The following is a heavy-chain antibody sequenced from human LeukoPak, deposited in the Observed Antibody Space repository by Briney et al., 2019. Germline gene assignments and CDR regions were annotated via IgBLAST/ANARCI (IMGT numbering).Heavy chain of an antibody. V-gene: IGHV1-18*01. CDR3: ARAPARGPEVDTAMVLEFGY. J-gene: IGHJ4*02. CDR1: GYTFTSYG. Sequence: ASVKVSCKASGYTFTSYGISWVRQAPGQGLEWMGWISAYNGNTNYAQKLQGRVTMTTDTSTSTAYMELRSLRSDDTAVYYCARAPARGPEVDTAMVLEFGYWGQGTLVTVSS. D-gene: IGHD5-18*01. CDR2: ISAYNGNT.